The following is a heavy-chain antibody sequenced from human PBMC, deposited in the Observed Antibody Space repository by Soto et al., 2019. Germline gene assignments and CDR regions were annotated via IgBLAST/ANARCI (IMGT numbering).Heavy chain of an antibody. D-gene: IGHD6-6*01. CDR2: IYPGDSDT. Sequence: GESLKISCKGSGYSFTIYWIAWVRQMPGKGLEWMGMIYPGDSDTRYSPSFQGQVTISADKSITTAYLQWSSLSASDTATYYCERSYSSSPYFDPWGQGTLVTVSS. CDR1: GYSFTIYW. J-gene: IGHJ4*02. CDR3: ERSYSSSPYFDP. V-gene: IGHV5-51*01.